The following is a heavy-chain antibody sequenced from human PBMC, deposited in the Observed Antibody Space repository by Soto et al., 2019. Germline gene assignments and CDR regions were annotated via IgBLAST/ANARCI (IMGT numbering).Heavy chain of an antibody. D-gene: IGHD3-22*01. V-gene: IGHV4-30-2*01. CDR2: IYHSGST. CDR3: ARTYYYDSSGYLDAFDI. CDR1: GGSISSGAYS. J-gene: IGHJ3*02. Sequence: ASETLSLTCTVSGGSISSGAYSGSWILQPPGKGLEWIGYIYHSGSTYYNPSLNSLVTISVDRSKNQFSLKLSSVTAADTAVYYCARTYYYDSSGYLDAFDIWGQGTMVTVSS.